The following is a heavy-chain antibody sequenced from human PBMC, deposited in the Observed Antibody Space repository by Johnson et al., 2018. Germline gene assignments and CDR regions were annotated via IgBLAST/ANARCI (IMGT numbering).Heavy chain of an antibody. CDR3: ARESSGVFDI. Sequence: VQLLESGGGVVQPRRSLRLSCAASGFTFSSYGMHWVRQAPGQGLEWVAVISYDGSNKYYADSVKGRFTISRDNSKNTLYLQMNSLRAEDTAVYYCARESSGVFDIWGQGTMVTVSS. J-gene: IGHJ3*02. D-gene: IGHD3-10*01. CDR2: ISYDGSNK. CDR1: GFTFSSYG. V-gene: IGHV3-30*03.